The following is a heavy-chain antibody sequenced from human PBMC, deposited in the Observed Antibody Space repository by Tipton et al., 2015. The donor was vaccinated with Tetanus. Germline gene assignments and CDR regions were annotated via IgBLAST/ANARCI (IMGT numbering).Heavy chain of an antibody. Sequence: SLRLSCAASGFAFSTHGMHWVRQAPGKGLEWVAVIWYDGSNRFYADSVKGRFTISRDNSKLYLQMNSLRAEDRAVYYCAKSRASSHYRGAFEIWGQGTMVTVSS. V-gene: IGHV3-33*06. D-gene: IGHD3-10*01. J-gene: IGHJ3*02. CDR2: IWYDGSNR. CDR3: AKSRASSHYRGAFEI. CDR1: GFAFSTHG.